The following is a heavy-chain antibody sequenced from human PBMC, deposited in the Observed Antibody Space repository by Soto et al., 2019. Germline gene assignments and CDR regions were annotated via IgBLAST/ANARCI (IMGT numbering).Heavy chain of an antibody. CDR3: ASHTAMVYFDY. V-gene: IGHV4-31*03. CDR1: GGSISSGGYY. Sequence: QVQLQESGPGLVKPSQTLSLTCTVSGGSISSGGYYWSWIRQHPGKGLEWIGYIYHSGSTYYNPSLKIRVTISVDTSKNQFSLKLNSVTAADTAVYYCASHTAMVYFDYWGQGTLVTVSS. J-gene: IGHJ4*02. D-gene: IGHD5-18*01. CDR2: IYHSGST.